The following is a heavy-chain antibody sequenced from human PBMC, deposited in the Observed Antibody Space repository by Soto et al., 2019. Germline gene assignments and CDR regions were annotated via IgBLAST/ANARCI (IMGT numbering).Heavy chain of an antibody. CDR3: ARLRLTGYFDY. V-gene: IGHV3-11*05. CDR2: ISTGSSYT. Sequence: VQLVESGGGLVKPGGSLRLSCVASGFTFSDHYMTWIRQAPGKGLEWLSFISTGSSYTNYADSVKGRFTISRDNAMNSLYLQMNSLRAEDTAVYYCARLRLTGYFDYWGQGTLVTVSS. CDR1: GFTFSDHY. J-gene: IGHJ4*02.